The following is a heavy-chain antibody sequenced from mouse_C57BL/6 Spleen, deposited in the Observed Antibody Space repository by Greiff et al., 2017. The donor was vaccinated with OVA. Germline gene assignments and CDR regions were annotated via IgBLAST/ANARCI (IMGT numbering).Heavy chain of an antibody. J-gene: IGHJ2*01. V-gene: IGHV1-26*01. CDR3: ARDGLL. CDR1: GYTFTDYY. CDR2: INPNNGGT. D-gene: IGHD2-10*01. Sequence: EVQLQQSGPELVKPGASVKISCKASGYTFTDYYMNWVKQSHGKSLEWIGDINPNNGGTSYNQKFKGKATLTVDKSSSTAYMELRSLTSEDSAVYYCARDGLLRGQGTTLTVSS.